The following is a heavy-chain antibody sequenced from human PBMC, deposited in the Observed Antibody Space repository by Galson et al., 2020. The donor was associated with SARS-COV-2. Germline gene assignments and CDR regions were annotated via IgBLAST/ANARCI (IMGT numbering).Heavy chain of an antibody. CDR3: ARDLSYNRNVGGVDY. D-gene: IGHD1-1*01. Sequence: GESLKISCAASGFTFSSYGMHWVRQAPGKGLEWVAVIWYDGSNKYYADSVKGRFTISRDNSKNTLYLQMNSLRAEDTAVYYCARDLSYNRNVGGVDYWGQGTLVTVSS. CDR2: IWYDGSNK. V-gene: IGHV3-33*01. CDR1: GFTFSSYG. J-gene: IGHJ4*02.